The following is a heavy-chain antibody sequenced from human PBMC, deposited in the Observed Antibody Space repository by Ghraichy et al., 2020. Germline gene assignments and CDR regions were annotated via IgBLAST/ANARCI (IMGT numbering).Heavy chain of an antibody. CDR3: ARDEHYYDSSGYYLY. CDR2: ISAYNGNT. Sequence: ASVKVSCKASGYTFTSYGISWVRQAPGQGLEWMGWISAYNGNTNYAQKLQGRVTMTTDTSTSTAYLELRSLRSDDTAGYYCARDEHYYDSSGYYLYWGQGTLVTVSS. V-gene: IGHV1-18*01. CDR1: GYTFTSYG. J-gene: IGHJ4*02. D-gene: IGHD3-22*01.